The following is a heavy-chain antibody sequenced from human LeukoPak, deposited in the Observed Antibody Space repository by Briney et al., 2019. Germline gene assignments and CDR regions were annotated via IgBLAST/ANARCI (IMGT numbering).Heavy chain of an antibody. CDR2: ISGNGSII. CDR1: GFTFSSYE. J-gene: IGHJ6*02. Sequence: GGSLRLSCAASGFTFSSYEMNSVREAPGEGLEWGSYISGNGSIIFYADSVKGRFTISRDNAKNTLYLQMNSLRAEDTAVYYCARDQSAYGMDVWGQGTTVTVSS. CDR3: ARDQSAYGMDV. V-gene: IGHV3-48*03.